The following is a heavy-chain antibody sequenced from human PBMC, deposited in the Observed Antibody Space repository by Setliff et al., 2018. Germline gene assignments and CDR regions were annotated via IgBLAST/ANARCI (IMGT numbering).Heavy chain of an antibody. J-gene: IGHJ4*02. CDR3: ARGRNVAIRLLDS. Sequence: ASETLSLTCAVAGGTFTYYYWTWIRQPPGQGLEWIGEINHSGTTNYKPSLRSRVTISIDSSRFQFSLNLRSVTAADTAVYYCARGRNVAIRLLDSWSQGNLVTSPQ. CDR1: GGTFTYYY. CDR2: INHSGTT. V-gene: IGHV4-34*01. D-gene: IGHD6-6*01.